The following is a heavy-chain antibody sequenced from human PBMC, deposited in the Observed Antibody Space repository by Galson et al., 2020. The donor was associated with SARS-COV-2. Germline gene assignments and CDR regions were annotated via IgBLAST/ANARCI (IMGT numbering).Heavy chain of an antibody. V-gene: IGHV4-30-4*01. CDR2: IYYSGST. J-gene: IGHJ4*02. D-gene: IGHD2-2*01. CDR1: GGSISSGDYY. CDR3: ARGYCSSTSCYGWGYGYCLDY. Sequence: TSETLSLTCTVSGGSISSGDYYWSWIRQPPGKGLEWIGYIYYSGSTYYNPSLKSRVTISVDTSKNQFSLKLSSVTAADTAVYYCARGYCSSTSCYGWGYGYCLDYWGQGTLVTVSS.